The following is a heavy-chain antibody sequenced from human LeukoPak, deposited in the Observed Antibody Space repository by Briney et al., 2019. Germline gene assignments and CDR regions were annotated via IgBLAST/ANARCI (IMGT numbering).Heavy chain of an antibody. D-gene: IGHD3-3*01. CDR2: ISSSSSTI. V-gene: IGHV3-48*01. Sequence: PGGSLRLSCAASGFTFSSYSMNWVRQAPGKGLEWVSYISSSSSTIYYADSVKGRFTISRDNAKNSLYLQMNSLRAEDTAVYYCARAGDFWSGYYTSDYWGQGTLVTVSS. CDR1: GFTFSSYS. CDR3: ARAGDFWSGYYTSDY. J-gene: IGHJ4*02.